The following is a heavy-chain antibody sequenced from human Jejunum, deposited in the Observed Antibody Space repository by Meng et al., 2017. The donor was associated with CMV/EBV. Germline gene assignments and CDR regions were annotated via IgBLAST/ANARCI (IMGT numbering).Heavy chain of an antibody. J-gene: IGHJ5*01. CDR3: ARSVSVAGLFWFDS. D-gene: IGHD6-19*01. Sequence: SGGSISTSAYTWAWIRQPPGKGLEWIGTMSYAGSTYYNPSLKSRVTMSVDTSENRLSLTLSSVIAADTSIYFCARSVSVAGLFWFDSWGQGTLVPSPQ. V-gene: IGHV4-39*02. CDR1: GGSISTSAYT. CDR2: MSYAGST.